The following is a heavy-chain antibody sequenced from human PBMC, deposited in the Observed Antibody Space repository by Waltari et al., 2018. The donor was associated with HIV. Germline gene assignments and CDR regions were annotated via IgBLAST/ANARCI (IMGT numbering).Heavy chain of an antibody. CDR1: AYTFTGYF. V-gene: IGHV1-2*05. J-gene: IGHJ4*02. D-gene: IGHD3-3*01. Sequence: QVHVEQSGPQAKNYVASVEVSCKASAYTFTGYFIHWVSQAPGEGPVWLGRLNPNSGGTHFAQRFQGRITMTWDPSTNTAYMELTGLRFDDTGLYYCARQLCSSRLCISGYDFWGQGTRVTVSS. CDR2: LNPNSGGT. CDR3: ARQLCSSRLCISGYDF.